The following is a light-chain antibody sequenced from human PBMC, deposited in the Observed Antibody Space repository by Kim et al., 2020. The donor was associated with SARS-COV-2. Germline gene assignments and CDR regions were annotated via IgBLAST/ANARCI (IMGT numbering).Light chain of an antibody. CDR1: SGSIARNY. CDR2: EDD. CDR3: QSYDTNNRGV. Sequence: KTVTISCTRSSGSIARNYVQWDQQRPGSSPTTVIYEDDQRPSGVPDRFSGSIDSSSNSASLTISGLKTEDEADYYCQSYDTNNRGVFGGGTQLTVL. V-gene: IGLV6-57*01. J-gene: IGLJ3*02.